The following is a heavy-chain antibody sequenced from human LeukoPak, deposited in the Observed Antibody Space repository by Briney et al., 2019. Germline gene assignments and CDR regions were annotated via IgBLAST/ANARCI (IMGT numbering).Heavy chain of an antibody. CDR2: ISGSGGST. V-gene: IGHV3-23*01. CDR1: GFTFSSYA. Sequence: PGGSLRLSCAAPGFTFSSYAMSWVRQAPGKGLEWVSAISGSGGSTYYADSVKGRLTISRDNSKNTLCLQMNSLRAEDTAVYYCAKISIVVVIPPSYFDYWGQGTLVTVSS. J-gene: IGHJ4*02. D-gene: IGHD3-22*01. CDR3: AKISIVVVIPPSYFDY.